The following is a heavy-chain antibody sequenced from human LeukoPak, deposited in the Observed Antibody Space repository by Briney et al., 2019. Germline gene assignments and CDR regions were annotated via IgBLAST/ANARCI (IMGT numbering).Heavy chain of an antibody. J-gene: IGHJ4*02. CDR1: GGSISSFY. Sequence: SETLSLTCVVSGGSISSFYWSWIRQPPGKGLEWIGYIYYSGSTYYNPSLKSRVTISVDTSKNQFSLRLTSVTAADTAVYYCARVTGSGSFDYWGQGTLVTVSS. V-gene: IGHV4-30-4*01. CDR2: IYYSGST. CDR3: ARVTGSGSFDY. D-gene: IGHD3-10*01.